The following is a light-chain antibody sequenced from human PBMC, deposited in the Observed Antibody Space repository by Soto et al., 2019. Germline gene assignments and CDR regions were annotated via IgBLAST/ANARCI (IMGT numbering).Light chain of an antibody. J-gene: IGKJ4*01. CDR3: QQYDERHPYLS. V-gene: IGKV3-15*01. CDR2: AAS. Sequence: EIVMTQSPATLSVSPGERATLSCRASQSVSTNLAWYQQKPGQAPRLLIYAASVRATGIPARFSGSGSGTEFTLTISSLQSEDFAVYYCQQYDERHPYLSFGGGTKVEIK. CDR1: QSVSTN.